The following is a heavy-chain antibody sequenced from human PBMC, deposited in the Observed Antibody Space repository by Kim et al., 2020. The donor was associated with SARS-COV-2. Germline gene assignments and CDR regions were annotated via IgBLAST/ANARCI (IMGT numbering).Heavy chain of an antibody. CDR2: ISYDGSNK. CDR1: GFTFSSYA. V-gene: IGHV3-30-3*01. D-gene: IGHD5-12*01. J-gene: IGHJ4*02. CDR3: ARVNSGYGPLSY. Sequence: GGSLRLSCAASGFTFSSYAMHWVRQAPGKGLEWVAVISYDGSNKYYADSVKGRFTISRDNSKNTLYLQMNSLRAEDTAVYYCARVNSGYGPLSYWGQGTLVTVSS.